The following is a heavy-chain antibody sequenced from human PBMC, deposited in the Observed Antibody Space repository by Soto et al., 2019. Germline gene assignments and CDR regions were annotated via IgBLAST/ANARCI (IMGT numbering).Heavy chain of an antibody. CDR2: ISGSGGST. Sequence: EVQLLESGGGLVQPGGSLRLSCAASGFTFSSYAMSWVRQAPGKGLEWVSAISGSGGSTYYADSVKGRFTISRDNSKNTLYLQMNSLRTEDTAVYYCAKDLYSYGLHYYYYMDVWGKGTTVTVSS. V-gene: IGHV3-23*01. J-gene: IGHJ6*03. CDR1: GFTFSSYA. D-gene: IGHD5-18*01. CDR3: AKDLYSYGLHYYYYMDV.